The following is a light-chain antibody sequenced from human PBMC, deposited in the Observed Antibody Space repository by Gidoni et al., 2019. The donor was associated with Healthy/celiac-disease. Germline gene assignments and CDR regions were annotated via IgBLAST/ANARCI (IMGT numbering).Light chain of an antibody. Sequence: IQMTQSPSSLSASVGDRVTITCQASQDISNYLNWYQQKPGKAPKLLIYDASNLETGVPSRFSGSRSGTDFTFTISSLQPEDIATYYCQQYDNLRYTFGQGTKLEIK. J-gene: IGKJ2*01. CDR1: QDISNY. V-gene: IGKV1-33*01. CDR3: QQYDNLRYT. CDR2: DAS.